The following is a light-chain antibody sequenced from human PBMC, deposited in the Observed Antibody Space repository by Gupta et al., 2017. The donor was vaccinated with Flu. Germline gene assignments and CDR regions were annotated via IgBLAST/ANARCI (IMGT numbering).Light chain of an antibody. Sequence: QSALSQPASVSGSPGQSITISCTGTSSDVGRYNLVSWYQQYPGKAPKLLIYEVNKRPSGVSNRFSGSKSGNTASLTMSGLQSDDEADYYCCSYAVIRDRQLFGGGTKLTVL. CDR2: EVN. J-gene: IGLJ2*01. CDR3: CSYAVIRDRQL. V-gene: IGLV2-23*02. CDR1: SSDVGRYNL.